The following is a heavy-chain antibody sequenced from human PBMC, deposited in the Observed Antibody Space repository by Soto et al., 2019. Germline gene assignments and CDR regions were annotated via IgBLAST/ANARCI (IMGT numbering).Heavy chain of an antibody. CDR1: GGSISSYY. CDR2: IYYSGST. D-gene: IGHD3-16*01. CDR3: GKDPNGFYVGAFEF. J-gene: IGHJ3*01. Sequence: SETLSLTCTVSGGSISSYYWSWIRQPPGKGLEWIGYIYYSGSTNYNPSLKSRVTISVDTSKNQFSLKLSSVTAADTAIYFCGKDPNGFYVGAFEFWGLGTMVTVSS. V-gene: IGHV4-59*01.